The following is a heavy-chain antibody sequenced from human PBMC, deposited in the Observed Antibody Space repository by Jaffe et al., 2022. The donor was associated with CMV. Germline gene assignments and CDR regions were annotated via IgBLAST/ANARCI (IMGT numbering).Heavy chain of an antibody. D-gene: IGHD3-22*01. J-gene: IGHJ4*02. Sequence: QVQLQESGPGLVKPSQTLSLTCTVSGGSISSGGYYWSWIRQHPGKGLEWIGYIYYSGSTYYNPSLKSRVTISVDTSKNQFSLKLSSVTAADTAVYYCARAGSDTYYYDSSGYSPFDYWGQGTLVTVSS. CDR2: IYYSGST. CDR1: GGSISSGGYY. V-gene: IGHV4-31*03. CDR3: ARAGSDTYYYDSSGYSPFDY.